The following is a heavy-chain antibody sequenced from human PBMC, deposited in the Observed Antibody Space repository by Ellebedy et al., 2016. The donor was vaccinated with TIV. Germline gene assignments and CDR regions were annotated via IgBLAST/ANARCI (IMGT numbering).Heavy chain of an antibody. CDR2: IWYEGSYK. CDR3: ARGPLGGTPRAFDS. CDR1: GFTFGRYG. V-gene: IGHV3-33*01. D-gene: IGHD1-26*01. Sequence: PGGSLRLSCAASGFTFGRYGIHWVRQAPGKGLEWVALIWYEGSYKYYGDSVKGRFTISRDDSKNTVYLQMNSLRADDTAIYHCARGPLGGTPRAFDSWGQGTLVTVSS. J-gene: IGHJ4*02.